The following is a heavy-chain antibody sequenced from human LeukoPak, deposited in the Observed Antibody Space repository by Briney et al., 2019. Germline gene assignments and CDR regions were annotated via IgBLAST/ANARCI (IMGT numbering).Heavy chain of an antibody. Sequence: PSETLSLTCAVSGYSISSGYYWGWIRQLPGKGLEWIGSIYHSGSTYYNPSLKSRVTISVDTSKNQFSLKLSSVTAADTAVYYCARHTQTMVRGVITSSFDIWGQGTMVTVSS. J-gene: IGHJ3*02. D-gene: IGHD3-10*01. CDR2: IYHSGST. CDR3: ARHTQTMVRGVITSSFDI. CDR1: GYSISSGYY. V-gene: IGHV4-38-2*01.